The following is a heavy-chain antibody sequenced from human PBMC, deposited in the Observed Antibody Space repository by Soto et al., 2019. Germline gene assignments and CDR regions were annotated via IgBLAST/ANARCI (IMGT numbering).Heavy chain of an antibody. J-gene: IGHJ4*02. V-gene: IGHV4-31*03. D-gene: IGHD2-2*01. CDR1: GGSISSGGYY. CDR3: ARDPGPVTPLVPAATVAWN. CDR2: IYYSGST. Sequence: SATLALTCTVSGGSISSGGYYWSWIRQHPWKGLEWIGYIYYSGSTYYNPSLKSRVTISVDTSKNQFSLKLSSVTAEDTAVYYCARDPGPVTPLVPAATVAWNWGQGTLVTVSS.